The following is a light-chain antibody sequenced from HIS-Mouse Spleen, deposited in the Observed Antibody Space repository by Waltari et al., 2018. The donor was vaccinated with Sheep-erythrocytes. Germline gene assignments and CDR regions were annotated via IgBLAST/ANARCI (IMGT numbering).Light chain of an antibody. CDR3: CSYAGSYNHV. CDR2: DVS. V-gene: IGLV2-11*01. J-gene: IGLJ1*01. CDR1: SSDVGGYNY. Sequence: QSALTQPRSVSGSPGQSVTISCTGTSSDVGGYNYVSWYQQHPGKAPKLMIYDVSKRPSGVPDRCSGSKADNTASLTISGLQAEDEADYYCCSYAGSYNHVFATGTKVTVL.